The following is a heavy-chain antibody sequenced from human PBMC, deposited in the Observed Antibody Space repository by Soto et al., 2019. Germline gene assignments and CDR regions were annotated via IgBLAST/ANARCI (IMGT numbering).Heavy chain of an antibody. Sequence: EVQLVEFGGTLVQPGGSLRLSCAASGLTVSSNYMSWVRQAPGKGLEWVSVIYTGGTTYYADSVKGRFTISRQNSMNTLDLQMKSLRTEDTAVYYCVRISPPLYYSMDVWGQGTTVTVSS. J-gene: IGHJ6*02. CDR2: IYTGGTT. CDR1: GLTVSSNY. V-gene: IGHV3-53*04. D-gene: IGHD3-3*02. CDR3: VRISPPLYYSMDV.